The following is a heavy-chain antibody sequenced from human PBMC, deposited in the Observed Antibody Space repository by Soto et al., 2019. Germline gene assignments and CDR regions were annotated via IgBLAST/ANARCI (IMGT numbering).Heavy chain of an antibody. CDR3: ARDRKRDFDL. CDR2: IYHSGST. V-gene: IGHV4-38-2*02. CDR1: GYSISSGYY. Sequence: SETLSLTCAVSGYSISSGYYWGWIRRPPGKGLEWIGSIYHSGSTYYNPSLKSRVTISVDTSKNQFSLKLSSVTVADTAVYYCARDRKRDFDLWGRGTLVAVSS. J-gene: IGHJ2*01.